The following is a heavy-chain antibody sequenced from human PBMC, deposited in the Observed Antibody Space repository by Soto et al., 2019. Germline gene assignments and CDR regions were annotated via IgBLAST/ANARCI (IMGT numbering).Heavy chain of an antibody. CDR3: ARVVTTVTYYFDY. CDR2: IIPILGIA. D-gene: IGHD4-17*01. Sequence: SVKVSCKASGGTFSSYTISWVRQAPGQGLEWMGRIIPILGIANYAQKFQGRVTITADKSTSTAYMELSSLRSEDTAVYYCARVVTTVTYYFDYWGQGTLVTVSS. J-gene: IGHJ4*02. V-gene: IGHV1-69*02. CDR1: GGTFSSYT.